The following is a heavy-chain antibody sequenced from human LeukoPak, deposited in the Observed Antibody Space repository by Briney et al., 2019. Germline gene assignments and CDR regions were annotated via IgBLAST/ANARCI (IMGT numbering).Heavy chain of an antibody. D-gene: IGHD3-22*01. J-gene: IGHJ4*02. V-gene: IGHV3-23*01. CDR1: GFTFSSYA. CDR3: AKELPSYDSSGYSDY. Sequence: EAGGSLRLSCAASGFTFSSYAMSWVRQAPGKGLEWVSAISGSGGSTYYADSVKGRFTIPRDNSQNTLYLQMNSLRAEDTAVYYCAKELPSYDSSGYSDYWGQGTLVTVSS. CDR2: ISGSGGST.